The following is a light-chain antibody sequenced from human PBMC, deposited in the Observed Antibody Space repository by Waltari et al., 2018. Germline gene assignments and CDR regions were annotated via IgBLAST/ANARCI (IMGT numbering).Light chain of an antibody. J-gene: IGKJ3*01. V-gene: IGKV1-39*01. Sequence: DIQMTQSPSSLSASVGDRVTITCRASQRIISFLNWYQQKPGKAPNLLIYGVSNLQSGVPSRFSGSGSGTDFTLTISSLQPEDFATYYCQQSDSMPITFGPGTKVDFK. CDR3: QQSDSMPIT. CDR2: GVS. CDR1: QRIISF.